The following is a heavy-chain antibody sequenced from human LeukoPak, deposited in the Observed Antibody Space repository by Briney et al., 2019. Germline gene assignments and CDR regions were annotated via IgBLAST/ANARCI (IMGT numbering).Heavy chain of an antibody. CDR2: INPNSGGT. D-gene: IGHD6-6*01. V-gene: IGHV1-2*02. J-gene: IGHJ5*02. Sequence: ASVKVSCKASGYTFTGYYMHWVRQAPGQGLEWMGWINPNSGGTNYAQKFQGRVTMTRDTSISTAYMELSRLRSDDTAVYYCARDLGWDSSSSGGGWFDPWGQGTLVTVSS. CDR1: GYTFTGYY. CDR3: ARDLGWDSSSSGGGWFDP.